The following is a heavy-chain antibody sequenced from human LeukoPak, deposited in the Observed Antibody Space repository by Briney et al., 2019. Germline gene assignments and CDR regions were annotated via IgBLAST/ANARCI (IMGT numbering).Heavy chain of an antibody. CDR3: ARDLRGLLWFGERGGFWFDP. J-gene: IGHJ5*02. CDR1: GYTFTGYY. CDR2: INPNSGGT. D-gene: IGHD3-10*01. Sequence: ASVKVSCKASGYTFTGYYMHWVRQAPGQGLEWMGRINPNSGGTNYAQKFQGRVTMTRDTSISTAYLELSRLRSGDTAVYYCARDLRGLLWFGERGGFWFDPWGQGTLVTVSS. V-gene: IGHV1-2*06.